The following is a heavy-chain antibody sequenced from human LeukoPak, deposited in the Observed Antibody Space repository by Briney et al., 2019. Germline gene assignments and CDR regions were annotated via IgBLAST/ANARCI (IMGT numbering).Heavy chain of an antibody. J-gene: IGHJ4*02. D-gene: IGHD3-10*01. CDR2: ISGYNGDT. V-gene: IGHV1-18*01. Sequence: ASVKISCKSSGYTFTNYGISWVRQAPGQGLEWMGWISGYNGDTRYAQDLQGRVTVTTDTSTSTSYMELRSLRSDDTAVYYCARAPNYSSSGSPFWEVWGQGTLVTVSS. CDR3: ARAPNYSSSGSPFWEV. CDR1: GYTFTNYG.